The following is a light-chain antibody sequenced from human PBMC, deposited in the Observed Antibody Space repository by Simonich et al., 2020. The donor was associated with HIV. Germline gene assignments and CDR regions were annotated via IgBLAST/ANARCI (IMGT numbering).Light chain of an antibody. CDR2: DVT. CDR3: CSYVNTYTWL. V-gene: IGLV2-11*01. CDR1: RSDIGSYNY. J-gene: IGLJ3*02. Sequence: QSALTQPRSVSGSPGQSVTISCTGTRSDIGSYNYVSWYRQQPGKAPKLIISDVTTRPAGVPARFSGSKSGNTASLTISGLQVEDEADYYCCSYVNTYTWLFGGGTKLTVL.